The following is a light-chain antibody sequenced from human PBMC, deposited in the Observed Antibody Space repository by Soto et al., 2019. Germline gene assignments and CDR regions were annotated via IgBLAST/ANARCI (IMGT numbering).Light chain of an antibody. J-gene: IGKJ4*01. CDR3: QQYDDWLRLT. V-gene: IGKV3D-15*01. Sequence: EIVMTQSPATLSVSPGERATLSCRASQSVNIYLAWYQQKPGQAPRLLIFGASYRATGIPARFSGSGSGTEFNLTISSLQPEDFAVYFCQQYDDWLRLTFGGGTKVDI. CDR1: QSVNIY. CDR2: GAS.